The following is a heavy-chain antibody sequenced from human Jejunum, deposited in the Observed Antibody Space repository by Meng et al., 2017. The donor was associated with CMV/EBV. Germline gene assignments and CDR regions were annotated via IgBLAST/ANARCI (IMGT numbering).Heavy chain of an antibody. CDR3: ARDRGYSSGWGVFDY. Sequence: QAKLQEAGPGLVNPSQTLSLTGGVSGGSISSGDYYWSWIRQSPEKGLEWIGFIYYSGASYSTPSLRSRVTMSMDTSTNQFSLRLNSVTAADTGVYFCARDRGYSSGWGVFDYWGRGTLVTVSS. V-gene: IGHV4-30-4*01. D-gene: IGHD6-19*01. CDR2: IYYSGAS. J-gene: IGHJ4*02. CDR1: GGSISSGDYY.